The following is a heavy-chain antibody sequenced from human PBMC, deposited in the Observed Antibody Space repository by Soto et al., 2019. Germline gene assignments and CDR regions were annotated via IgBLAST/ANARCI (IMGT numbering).Heavy chain of an antibody. J-gene: IGHJ4*02. CDR1: GGGNLRDYR. D-gene: IGHD2-21*01. Sequence: QVQLVQSGAEVKKPGSSVQVSCKASGGGNLRDYRTTWVRQAPGQGLEWMGGIIPKLGSANYAQNFQGRVTITADESTSTVYIELRSLRSEDTTVYYCARGGDSYNFGAVYWGQGTPVTVSS. CDR2: IIPKLGSA. V-gene: IGHV1-69*01. CDR3: ARGGDSYNFGAVY.